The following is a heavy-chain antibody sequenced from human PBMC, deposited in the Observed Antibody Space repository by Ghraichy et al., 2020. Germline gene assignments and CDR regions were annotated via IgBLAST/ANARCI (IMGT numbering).Heavy chain of an antibody. D-gene: IGHD2-2*01. CDR1: GGSFSGYY. CDR3: ARGLQIVVVPAAIPPYYGMDV. V-gene: IGHV4-34*01. Sequence: SETLSLTCAVYGGSFSGYYWSWIRQPPGKGLEWIGEINHSGSTNYNPSLKSRVTISVDTSKNQFSLKLSFVTAADTAVYYCARGLQIVVVPAAIPPYYGMDVWGQGTTVTVSS. CDR2: INHSGST. J-gene: IGHJ6*02.